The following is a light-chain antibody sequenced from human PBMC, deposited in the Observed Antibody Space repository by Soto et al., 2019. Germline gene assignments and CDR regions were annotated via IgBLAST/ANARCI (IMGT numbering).Light chain of an antibody. CDR1: QSISKY. V-gene: IGKV1-39*01. CDR3: QQSYGPPHM. J-gene: IGKJ1*01. Sequence: DIQMTQSPSSLSASIGDRVTITCRASQSISKYLAWYQQKPGKAPDLLIYDVSTLQSGVPSRLSGTGSGTDFSITISSLQPEDFATYYCQQSYGPPHMFGQGNKVEI. CDR2: DVS.